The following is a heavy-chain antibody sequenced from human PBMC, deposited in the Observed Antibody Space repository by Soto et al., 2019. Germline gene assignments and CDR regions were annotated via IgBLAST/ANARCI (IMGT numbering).Heavy chain of an antibody. Sequence: SETLSLTCAVSGVSISSTNWWSWGRQPPGKVVEWIAETYHSGSPNYNPTLKSRATISVDKSKNQFSLKLSSVTAAYTAVYYCARGAQSWFDPWGEGILVTSPQ. CDR2: TYHSGSP. CDR3: ARGAQSWFDP. CDR1: GVSISSTNW. J-gene: IGHJ5*02. V-gene: IGHV4-4*02.